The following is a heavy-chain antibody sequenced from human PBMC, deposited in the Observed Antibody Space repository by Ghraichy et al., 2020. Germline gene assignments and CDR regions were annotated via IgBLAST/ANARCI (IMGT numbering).Heavy chain of an antibody. D-gene: IGHD3-22*01. CDR3: AREGGYYDRSGFDY. J-gene: IGHJ4*02. Sequence: SETLSLTCSVSGGSISNYYWTWIRQTPGRALEWIGFIYNTGTTNLNPSLKSRVTMSVDTSKNKFSLKLTSVTAADTAMYYCAREGGYYDRSGFDYWGQGTLVTVSS. CDR2: IYNTGTT. CDR1: GGSISNYY. V-gene: IGHV4-59*01.